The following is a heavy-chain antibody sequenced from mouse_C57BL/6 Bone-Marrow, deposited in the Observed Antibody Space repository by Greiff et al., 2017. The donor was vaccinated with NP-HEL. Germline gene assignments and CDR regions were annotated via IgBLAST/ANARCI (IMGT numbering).Heavy chain of an antibody. Sequence: EVQLVESGGGLVQPKGSLKLSCAASGFTFNTYAMHWVRQAPGKGLEWVARIRSKSSNYATYYADSVKDRFPRSRDDSQSMLYLQRHNLKTEDTAMYFCVRAGGNSAWFAYWGQGTLVTVSA. D-gene: IGHD2-1*01. J-gene: IGHJ3*01. CDR3: VRAGGNSAWFAY. V-gene: IGHV10-3*01. CDR1: GFTFNTYA. CDR2: IRSKSSNYAT.